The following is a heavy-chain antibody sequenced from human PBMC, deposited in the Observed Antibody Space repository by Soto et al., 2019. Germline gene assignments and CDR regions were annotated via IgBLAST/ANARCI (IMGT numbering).Heavy chain of an antibody. V-gene: IGHV3-49*03. D-gene: IGHD3-3*01. CDR1: GFTFGDYA. Sequence: HPGGSLRLSCIASGFTFGDYAMSWFRQAPGKGLEWVGFIRSKVYGGTTEYAASVKGRFTISRDDSISIAYLQMNSLKTEDTAVYYCTSTIFGVVIPGGYYYGMDVWGRGTTVTVSS. J-gene: IGHJ6*02. CDR2: IRSKVYGGTT. CDR3: TSTIFGVVIPGGYYYGMDV.